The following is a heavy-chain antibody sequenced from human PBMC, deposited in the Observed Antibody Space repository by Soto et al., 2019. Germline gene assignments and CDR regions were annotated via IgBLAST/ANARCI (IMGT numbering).Heavy chain of an antibody. CDR1: GFTFDDYA. V-gene: IGHV3-9*01. Sequence: EVQLVESGGGLVQPGRSLRLSCAASGFTFDDYAMHWVRQAPGKGLEWVSGISWNSGTIAYADSVKGRFTISRDNAKTSQYVQMNSLRAEDTALYYCSKGRSSARTTFDIWGQGTMVTVS. CDR2: ISWNSGTI. J-gene: IGHJ3*02. D-gene: IGHD3-10*01. CDR3: SKGRSSARTTFDI.